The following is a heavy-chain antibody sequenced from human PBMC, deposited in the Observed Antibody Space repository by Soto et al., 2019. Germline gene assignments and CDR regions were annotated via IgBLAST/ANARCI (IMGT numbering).Heavy chain of an antibody. V-gene: IGHV4-59*01. D-gene: IGHD3-10*01. CDR1: GGSISSYY. CDR3: PGKIGDPVLSFES. J-gene: IGHJ5*01. Sequence: QVQLQESGPGLVKPSETLSLTCSVSGGSISSYYWSWIRQPPGQGLDWIGFIFYSGSTRYNTSLTSRVTISINTSEHQFTLKLNSVNAADTAVYYCPGKIGDPVLSFESWGQGTLVGVSS. CDR2: IFYSGST.